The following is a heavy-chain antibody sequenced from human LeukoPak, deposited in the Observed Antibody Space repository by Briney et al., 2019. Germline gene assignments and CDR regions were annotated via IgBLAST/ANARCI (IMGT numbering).Heavy chain of an antibody. CDR2: ISAYNGNT. Sequence: ASVKVSCKASGYTFTSYGISWVRQAPGQGLEWMGWISAYNGNTNYAQKLQGRVTMTTDTSTSTAYMELRSLRSDDTAVYYCARVLDPGTVPPYMDVWGKGTTVTVSS. CDR1: GYTFTSYG. J-gene: IGHJ6*03. D-gene: IGHD3-10*01. CDR3: ARVLDPGTVPPYMDV. V-gene: IGHV1-18*01.